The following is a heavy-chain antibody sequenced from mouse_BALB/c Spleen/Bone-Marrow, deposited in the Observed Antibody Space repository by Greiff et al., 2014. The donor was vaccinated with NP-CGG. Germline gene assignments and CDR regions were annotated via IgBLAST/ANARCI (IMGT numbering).Heavy chain of an antibody. Sequence: VQLQQSGAELVKPGASVKLSCTASGFNIKDTYMHWVKLRPEQGLEWIGRIDPANGNTKYDPKFQGKATITADTSSNTAYLQLSSLTSEDTAVYYCAGGWLPSYAMDYWGQGTSVTVSS. CDR2: IDPANGNT. CDR3: AGGWLPSYAMDY. D-gene: IGHD2-2*01. CDR1: GFNIKDTY. V-gene: IGHV14-3*02. J-gene: IGHJ4*01.